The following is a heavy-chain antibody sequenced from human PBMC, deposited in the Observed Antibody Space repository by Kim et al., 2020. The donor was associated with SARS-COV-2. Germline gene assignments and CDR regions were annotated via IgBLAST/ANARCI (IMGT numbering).Heavy chain of an antibody. CDR3: ARDRKNYYDNSPYGMDV. D-gene: IGHD3-22*01. V-gene: IGHV4-61*03. J-gene: IGHJ6*02. Sequence: SETLSLTCTVSGGSVSSGSHYWSWIRQPPGKGLEWIGYTHYSGTTNYNPSLKSRVTMSVDTSRNHFSLKLSSVTAADTAGYYCARDRKNYYDNSPYGMDVWGQVTTVTVSS. CDR2: THYSGTT. CDR1: GGSVSSGSHY.